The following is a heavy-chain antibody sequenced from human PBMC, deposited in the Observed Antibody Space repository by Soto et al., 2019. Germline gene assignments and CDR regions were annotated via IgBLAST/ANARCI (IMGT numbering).Heavy chain of an antibody. J-gene: IGHJ6*02. D-gene: IGHD6-13*01. CDR1: GYTFTSYA. CDR3: ARASMGIAYYSYGMDV. V-gene: IGHV1-3*01. Sequence: ASVKVSCKASGYTFTSYAMHWVRPAPGQRLEWMGWINAGNGNTKYSQKFQGRVTITRDTSASTAYMELSSLRSEDTAVYYCARASMGIAYYSYGMDVCGQGTTVTVSS. CDR2: INAGNGNT.